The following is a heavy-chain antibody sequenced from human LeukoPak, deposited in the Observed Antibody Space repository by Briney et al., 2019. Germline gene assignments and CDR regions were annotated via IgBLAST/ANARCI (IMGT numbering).Heavy chain of an antibody. D-gene: IGHD1-26*01. Sequence: AGGSLRLSCAASGFTFSSYEMNWVRQAPGKGLEWVSYISSSGSTIYYADSVKGRFTISRDNPKNSLYLQMNSLRAEDTAVYYCARALPSPLYSGSYADAFDIWGQGTMVTVSS. CDR1: GFTFSSYE. V-gene: IGHV3-48*03. J-gene: IGHJ3*02. CDR3: ARALPSPLYSGSYADAFDI. CDR2: ISSSGSTI.